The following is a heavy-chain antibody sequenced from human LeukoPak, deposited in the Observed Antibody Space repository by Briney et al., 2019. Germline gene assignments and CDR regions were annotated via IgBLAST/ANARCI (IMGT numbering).Heavy chain of an antibody. Sequence: GGSLRLSCAASGFTFSSYAMSWIRQAPGKGLEGLSAISGTTGTTFYADSVKGRFTISRDNSKNTLYLQMNTLRAEDTAVYYCATKTSYGDRYFDYWGQGTLVTVSS. D-gene: IGHD4-17*01. J-gene: IGHJ4*02. CDR1: GFTFSSYA. V-gene: IGHV3-23*01. CDR2: ISGTTGTT. CDR3: ATKTSYGDRYFDY.